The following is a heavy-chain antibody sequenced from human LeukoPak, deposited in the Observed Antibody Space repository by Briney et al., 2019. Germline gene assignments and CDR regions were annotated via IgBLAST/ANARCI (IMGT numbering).Heavy chain of an antibody. CDR2: ISGSGGST. Sequence: GGSLRLSCAASGFTLSSYAMSWVRQAPGKGLEWVSAISGSGGSTYYADSVKGRFTISRDNSKNTLYLQMNSLRAEDTAVYYCAKSYSSSWYEWFDPWGQGTLVTVSS. D-gene: IGHD6-13*01. J-gene: IGHJ5*02. CDR3: AKSYSSSWYEWFDP. V-gene: IGHV3-23*01. CDR1: GFTLSSYA.